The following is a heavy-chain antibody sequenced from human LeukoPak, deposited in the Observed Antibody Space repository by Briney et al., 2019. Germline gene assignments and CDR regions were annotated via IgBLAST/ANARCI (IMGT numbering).Heavy chain of an antibody. CDR3: ARQGKGYYYGMDV. V-gene: IGHV5-51*01. J-gene: IGHJ6*02. CDR1: GCSFTRYW. Sequence: GESLKISCKGSGCSFTRYWIGWVRQMPGKGLEWMGIIYPGDSDTRYSPSFQGQVTISADKSISTAYLQWSSLKASDTAMYYCARQGKGYYYGMDVWGQGTTVTVSS. CDR2: IYPGDSDT.